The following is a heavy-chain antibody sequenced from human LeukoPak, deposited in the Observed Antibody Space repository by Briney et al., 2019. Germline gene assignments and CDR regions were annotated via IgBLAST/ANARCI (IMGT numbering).Heavy chain of an antibody. CDR2: SNSNGGGT. Sequence: ASVRVSCKASGYTFTSSGISRVRQAPGQGLEGWGWSNSNGGGTKYAQMCQGRVTMTRDTSISTAYMKLSRLRSDDTAVYYCSRDRGGYLDAFDIWGQGTMVTVSS. CDR1: GYTFTSSG. D-gene: IGHD3-22*01. J-gene: IGHJ3*02. V-gene: IGHV1-2*02. CDR3: SRDRGGYLDAFDI.